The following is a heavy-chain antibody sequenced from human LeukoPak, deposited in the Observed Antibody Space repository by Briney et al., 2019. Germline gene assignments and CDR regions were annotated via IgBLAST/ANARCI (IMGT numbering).Heavy chain of an antibody. CDR2: ISNNGRNK. J-gene: IGHJ4*02. CDR3: TRDLTGHYSIDY. V-gene: IGHV3-30*04. CDR1: GFTFSTYA. D-gene: IGHD3-22*01. Sequence: GGSLRLSCAASGFTFSTYAIHWVREAPGKGLEWGAFISNNGRNKDYADSVRGRFTISRDNPKNTLYLQVNSLRPDDTAVYYCTRDLTGHYSIDYWGQGTLVTVSS.